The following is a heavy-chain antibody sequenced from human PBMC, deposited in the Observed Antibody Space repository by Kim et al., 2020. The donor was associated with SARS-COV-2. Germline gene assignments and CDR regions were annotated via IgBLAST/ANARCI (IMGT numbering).Heavy chain of an antibody. CDR3: AGTFEK. J-gene: IGHJ4*02. V-gene: IGHV3-30*03. Sequence: SKNGSNQYYAYSVQGRFTIYRDNTKTTLYLQTNSLRPEDTAVYYCAGTFEKWRQGTLVTVYS. D-gene: IGHD3-3*02. CDR2: SKNGSNQ.